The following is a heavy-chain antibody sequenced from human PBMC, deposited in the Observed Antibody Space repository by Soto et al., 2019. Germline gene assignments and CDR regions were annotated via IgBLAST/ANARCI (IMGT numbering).Heavy chain of an antibody. D-gene: IGHD2-2*01. CDR3: AKDQIVVVPAATLPINYYYYMDV. J-gene: IGHJ6*03. Sequence: GGSLRLSCAASGFTFSSYAMSWVRQAPGKGLEWVSAISGSGGSTYYADSVKGRFTISRDNSKNTLYLQMNSLRAEDTAVYYCAKDQIVVVPAATLPINYYYYMDVWGKGTTVTVSS. V-gene: IGHV3-23*01. CDR2: ISGSGGST. CDR1: GFTFSSYA.